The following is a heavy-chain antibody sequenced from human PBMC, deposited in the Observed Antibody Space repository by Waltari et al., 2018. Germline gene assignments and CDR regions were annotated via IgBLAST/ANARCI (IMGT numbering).Heavy chain of an antibody. Sequence: QVQLVQSGAEVKKPGASLKVSCKASGYIFTNYGISWVRQAPGQGLEWMGWVSGNHGHANFAQKCLGRLTMAKDTSTNTVYMELSRLASDDTAVYYCAKDRHQLIEEGFLLALDPWGQGTLVTVSS. CDR3: AKDRHQLIEEGFLLALDP. D-gene: IGHD2-2*01. J-gene: IGHJ5*02. V-gene: IGHV1-18*04. CDR2: VSGNHGHA. CDR1: GYIFTNYG.